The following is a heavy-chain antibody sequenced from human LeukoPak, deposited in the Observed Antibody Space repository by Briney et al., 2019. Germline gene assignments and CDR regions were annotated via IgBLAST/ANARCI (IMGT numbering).Heavy chain of an antibody. D-gene: IGHD6-19*01. J-gene: IGHJ4*02. V-gene: IGHV3-15*01. CDR1: GFTFTSAW. Sequence: GGSLRLSCAASGFTFTSAWVIWVRQAPGKGLEWVGRIKSKTDGGTADYAALVKGRFTISRDDSKNILYLQMNSLKVDDTAVYYCSTGSATGWYVYWGQGTLVTVSS. CDR2: IKSKTDGGTA. CDR3: STGSATGWYVY.